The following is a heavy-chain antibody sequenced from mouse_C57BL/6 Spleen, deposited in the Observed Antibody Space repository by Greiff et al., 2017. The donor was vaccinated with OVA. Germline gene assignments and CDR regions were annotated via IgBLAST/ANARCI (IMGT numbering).Heavy chain of an antibody. CDR1: GYTFTSYW. V-gene: IGHV1-72*01. Sequence: VQLQQPGAELVKPGASVKLSCKASGYTFTSYWMHWVKQRPGRGLEWIGRIDPNSGGTKYNEKFKSKATLTVDKPSSTAYMQLSSLTSEDTADYYCARSADSSGYSGWFAYWGQGTLVTVSA. J-gene: IGHJ3*01. D-gene: IGHD3-2*02. CDR2: IDPNSGGT. CDR3: ARSADSSGYSGWFAY.